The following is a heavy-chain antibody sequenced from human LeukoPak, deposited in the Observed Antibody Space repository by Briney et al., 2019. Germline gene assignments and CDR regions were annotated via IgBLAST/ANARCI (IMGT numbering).Heavy chain of an antibody. Sequence: GGSLRLSCAASGFTFSDYYMSWIRQAPGKGLEWVSYISSSGSTIYYADSVKGQFTISRDNAKNSLYLQMNSLRAEDTAVYYCARQYCSGGSCYLNAAFDVWGQGTMVTVSS. D-gene: IGHD2-15*01. V-gene: IGHV3-11*04. CDR1: GFTFSDYY. CDR3: ARQYCSGGSCYLNAAFDV. J-gene: IGHJ3*01. CDR2: ISSSGSTI.